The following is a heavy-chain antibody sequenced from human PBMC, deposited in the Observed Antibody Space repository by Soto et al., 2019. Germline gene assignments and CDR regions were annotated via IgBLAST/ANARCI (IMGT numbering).Heavy chain of an antibody. V-gene: IGHV3-30*18. CDR2: ISYDGSNK. Sequence: QVQLVESGGGVVQPGRSLRLSCAASGFTFSSYGMHWVRQAPGKGLEWVAVISYDGSNKYYADSVKGRFTISRDNSKNTLYLQMNSLRAEDTAEYYCAKDLLRPGRAYGMDVWVQGTTVTVSS. CDR1: GFTFSSYG. CDR3: AKDLLRPGRAYGMDV. J-gene: IGHJ6*02.